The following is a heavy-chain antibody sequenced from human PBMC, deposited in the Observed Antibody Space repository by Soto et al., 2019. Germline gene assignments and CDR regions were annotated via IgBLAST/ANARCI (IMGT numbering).Heavy chain of an antibody. Sequence: GASVKVSCKASGFTYTSSPVQWVRQARGQRLEWIGWIVVDSGNTNYAQKFQERVTITRDMSTSTAYMELSSLRSEETTVYYCAAGTNSAYYYYGMGVWGQGTTVTVSS. CDR1: GFTYTSSP. V-gene: IGHV1-58*01. J-gene: IGHJ6*02. CDR2: IVVDSGNT. D-gene: IGHD1-1*01. CDR3: AAGTNSAYYYYGMGV.